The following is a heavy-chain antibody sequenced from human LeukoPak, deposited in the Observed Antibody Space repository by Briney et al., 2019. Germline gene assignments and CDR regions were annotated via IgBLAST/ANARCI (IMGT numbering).Heavy chain of an antibody. CDR3: ARDVGVWFGELLSGLLDY. CDR1: GGTFSSYA. CDR2: IIPIFGTA. D-gene: IGHD3-10*01. Sequence: GASVKVSCKASGGTFSSYAISWVRQAPGQGLEWMGGIIPIFGTANYAQKSQGRVTITADEPTSTAYMELSSLRSEDTAVYYCARDVGVWFGELLSGLLDYWGQGTLVTVSS. V-gene: IGHV1-69*13. J-gene: IGHJ4*02.